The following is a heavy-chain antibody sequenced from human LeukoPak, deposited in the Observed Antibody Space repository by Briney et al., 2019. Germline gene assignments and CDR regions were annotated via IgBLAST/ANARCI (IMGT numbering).Heavy chain of an antibody. CDR3: AREGCSSTSCYYYYYGMDV. D-gene: IGHD2-2*01. CDR1: GFTFSSYS. CDR2: ISSSSSYI. J-gene: IGHJ6*02. V-gene: IGHV3-21*01. Sequence: GGSLRLSCAASGFTFSSYSMNWVRQAPGKGLEWVSSISSSSSYIYYADSVKGRFTISRDNAKNSLYLQVNSLRAEDTAVYYCAREGCSSTSCYYYYYGMDVWGQGTTVTVSS.